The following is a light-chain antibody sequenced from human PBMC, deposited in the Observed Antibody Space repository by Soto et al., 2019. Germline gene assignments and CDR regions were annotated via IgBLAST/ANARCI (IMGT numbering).Light chain of an antibody. Sequence: VLTQTPLSSTVTLGQPASISCRSSQSLVHNYRNTYLSWLHQRPGQPPRLLTYGISNRLSGGPERVGGSGACTDVTLKISKGGAENCGIYFCMQGTQVPRKVGQGTKVDIK. J-gene: IGKJ1*01. CDR3: MQGTQVPRK. CDR1: QSLVHNYRNTY. V-gene: IGKV2-24*01. CDR2: GIS.